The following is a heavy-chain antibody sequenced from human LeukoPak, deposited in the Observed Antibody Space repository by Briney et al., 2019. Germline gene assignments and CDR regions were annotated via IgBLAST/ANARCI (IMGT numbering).Heavy chain of an antibody. CDR2: LSYDGSNK. CDR3: AKEEVRAAALYYYGMDV. D-gene: IGHD6-25*01. Sequence: GRSLRLSCAASGFTFSSYGMHWVRQAPGKGLEWVAVLSYDGSNKYYADSVKGRFTISRDNSKNTLYLQMNSLRAEDTAVYYCAKEEVRAAALYYYGMDVWGQGTTVTVSS. J-gene: IGHJ6*02. V-gene: IGHV3-30*18. CDR1: GFTFSSYG.